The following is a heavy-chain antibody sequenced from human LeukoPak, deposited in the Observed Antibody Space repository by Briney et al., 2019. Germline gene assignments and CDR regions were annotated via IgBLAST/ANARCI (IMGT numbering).Heavy chain of an antibody. CDR3: ARVPDTYSYSPIDAFDI. V-gene: IGHV4-59*01. CDR1: GGSISSYY. CDR2: IYYSGST. D-gene: IGHD5-18*01. Sequence: PSETLSLTCTVSGGSISSYYWSWIRQPPGKGLEWIGYIYYSGSTNYNPSLKSRVTISVDTSKNQFSLKLSSVTAADTAVYYCARVPDTYSYSPIDAFDIWGQGTMVTVSS. J-gene: IGHJ3*02.